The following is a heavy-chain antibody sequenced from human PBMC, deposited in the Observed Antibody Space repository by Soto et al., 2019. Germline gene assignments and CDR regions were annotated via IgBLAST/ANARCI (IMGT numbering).Heavy chain of an antibody. Sequence: QVQLVQSGAEVKKPGSSVKVSCKASGGTFSSYAISWVRQAPGQGLEWMGGIIPTFGTANYAQKFQGRVTRTAGEPTSTAYLELSSLRSEDTAVYCGASDLGIETKADYWFGPWGPGNLVPGSS. V-gene: IGHV1-69*12. CDR1: GGTFSSYA. CDR3: ASDLGIETKADYWFGP. CDR2: IIPTFGTA. D-gene: IGHD2-8*01. J-gene: IGHJ5*02.